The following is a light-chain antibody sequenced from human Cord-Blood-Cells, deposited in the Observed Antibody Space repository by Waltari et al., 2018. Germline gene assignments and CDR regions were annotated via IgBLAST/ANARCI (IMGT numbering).Light chain of an antibody. V-gene: IGKV4-1*01. J-gene: IGKJ2*01. CDR3: QQYYSTPYT. CDR2: WAC. Sequence: DIVMTQSPDSLAVSLGERATINCKSSQSVLYSSNNKNYLAWYQQKPGQPPKLRIYWACTRESGVPDRVSGSGSGTDFTLTISSLKAEDVAVYYCQQYYSTPYTFGQGTTLEIK. CDR1: QSVLYSSNNKNY.